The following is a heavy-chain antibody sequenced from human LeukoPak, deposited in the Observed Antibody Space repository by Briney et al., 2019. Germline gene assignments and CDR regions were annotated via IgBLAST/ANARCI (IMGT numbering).Heavy chain of an antibody. Sequence: PSETLSLTCTVSGGSISSGGYYWSWIRQHPGKGLEWIGYIYYGGSTYYNPSLKSRVTISVDTSKNQFSLKLSSVTAADTAVYYCARDLVGATHFDYWGQGTLVTVSS. CDR2: IYYGGST. CDR3: ARDLVGATHFDY. V-gene: IGHV4-31*03. D-gene: IGHD1-26*01. J-gene: IGHJ4*02. CDR1: GGSISSGGYY.